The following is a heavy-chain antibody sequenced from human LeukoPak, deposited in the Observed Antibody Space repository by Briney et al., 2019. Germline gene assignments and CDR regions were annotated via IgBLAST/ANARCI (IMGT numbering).Heavy chain of an antibody. V-gene: IGHV4-34*01. CDR1: GGSFSGYY. CDR2: INHSGST. CDR3: ARVGEKLSYHYFDY. Sequence: SETLSLTCAVYGGSFSGYYWSWIRQPPGKGLEWIGEINHSGSTNYNPSLKSRVTISVDTSKNQFSLKLYSVTAADTAVYYCARVGEKLSYHYFDYWGQGTLVTVSS. D-gene: IGHD3-10*01. J-gene: IGHJ4*02.